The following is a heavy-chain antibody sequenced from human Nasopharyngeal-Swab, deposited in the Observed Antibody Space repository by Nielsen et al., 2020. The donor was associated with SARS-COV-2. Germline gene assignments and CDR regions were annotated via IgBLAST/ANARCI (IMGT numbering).Heavy chain of an antibody. CDR3: VSSSSWYYFDY. D-gene: IGHD6-13*01. Sequence: GSLRLSCTVSGYLIHPSSLYWGWIRQAPGKGLEWIGSIYYNGNTYQNPSLKSRLTISVDKSKNQFSLQLSSVTAADTAVYYCVSSSSWYYFDYWAQGTQVTVSS. CDR1: GYLIHPSSLY. V-gene: IGHV4-39*01. CDR2: IYYNGNT. J-gene: IGHJ4*02.